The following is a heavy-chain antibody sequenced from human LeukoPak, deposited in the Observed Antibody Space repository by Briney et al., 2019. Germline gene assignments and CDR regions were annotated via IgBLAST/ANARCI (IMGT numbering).Heavy chain of an antibody. V-gene: IGHV4-4*02. CDR1: GGSMSISNW. CDR3: ARAGYGDPDFDL. D-gene: IGHD4-17*01. CDR2: IYHSGNT. Sequence: PSDTLSLTCAVSGGSMSISNWRGWVRHPPGKGLEWVGEIYHSGNTNYIPSLKSRLTISLDTSKNQFSLKLSSLPAAGTAIYYFARAGYGDPDFDLWGQGTLVTVSS. J-gene: IGHJ4*02.